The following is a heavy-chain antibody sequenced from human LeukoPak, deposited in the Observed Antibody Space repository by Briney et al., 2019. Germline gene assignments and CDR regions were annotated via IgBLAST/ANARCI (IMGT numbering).Heavy chain of an antibody. CDR3: AKRPRDSSGYYLGAFDM. CDR1: GFTFSSYG. D-gene: IGHD3-22*01. J-gene: IGHJ3*02. Sequence: GRSLRLSCAASGFTFSSYGMHWVRQAPGKGLEWVAVIWYDGSNKYYADSVKGRFTISRDNSKNTLYLQMNSLRAEDTAVYYCAKRPRDSSGYYLGAFDMWGQGTMVTVSS. V-gene: IGHV3-33*06. CDR2: IWYDGSNK.